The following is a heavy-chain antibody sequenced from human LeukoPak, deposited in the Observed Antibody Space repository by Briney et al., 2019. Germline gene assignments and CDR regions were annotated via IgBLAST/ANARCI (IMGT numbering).Heavy chain of an antibody. CDR2: ISSSSSYI. V-gene: IGHV3-21*04. CDR1: GFTFSSYS. Sequence: GGSLRLSCAASGFTFSSYSMNWVRQAPGKGLEWASSISSSSSYIYYADSVKGRFTISRDNAKNSLYLQMNSLRAEDTAVYYCARVQKGIAAAGTGGGWFGPWGQGTLVTVSA. J-gene: IGHJ5*02. D-gene: IGHD6-13*01. CDR3: ARVQKGIAAAGTGGGWFGP.